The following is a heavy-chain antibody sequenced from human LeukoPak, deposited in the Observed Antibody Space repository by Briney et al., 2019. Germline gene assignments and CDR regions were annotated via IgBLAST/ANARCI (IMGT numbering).Heavy chain of an antibody. D-gene: IGHD1-26*01. CDR3: AKPLRPTTSYFDY. Sequence: GGSLRLSCAASGFTLSTHTMSWVRHAPGKGLEWVSAICGGSDCTYYADSVKGRFTISRDNSKNTVFLQMSSLRAEDTAVYFCAKPLRPTTSYFDYWGQGTLVTVSS. CDR1: GFTLSTHT. CDR2: ICGGSDCT. V-gene: IGHV3-23*01. J-gene: IGHJ4*02.